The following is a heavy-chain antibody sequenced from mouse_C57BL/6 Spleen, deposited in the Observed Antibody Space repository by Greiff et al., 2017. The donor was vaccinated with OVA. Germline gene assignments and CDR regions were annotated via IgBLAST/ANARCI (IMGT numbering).Heavy chain of an antibody. CDR3: ARERYGSSFDY. CDR1: EFTFSSYA. V-gene: IGHV5-4*01. J-gene: IGHJ2*01. CDR2: ISDGGSYT. D-gene: IGHD1-1*01. Sequence: EVKLVESGGGLVKPGGSLKLSCAASEFTFSSYAMSWVRQTPEKRLEWVATISDGGSYTYYPDNVKGRFTISRDNAKNNLYLQMSHLKSEDTAMYYCARERYGSSFDYWGQGTTLTVSS.